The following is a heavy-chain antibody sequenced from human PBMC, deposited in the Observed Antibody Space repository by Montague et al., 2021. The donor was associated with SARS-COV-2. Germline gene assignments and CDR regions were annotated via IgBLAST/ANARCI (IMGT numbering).Heavy chain of an antibody. Sequence: SETLSLTCTVSGGSISSSGYYWGWIRKPPGKGLEWIGCIYYSGSTYYNPSLKSRVTISVDTSKNQFSLKLSSVTAADTAVYYCARFPTSYYYDSKAAPATPDAFDIWGQGTMVTVSS. D-gene: IGHD3-22*01. J-gene: IGHJ3*02. CDR2: IYYSGST. CDR1: GGSISSSGYY. CDR3: ARFPTSYYYDSKAAPATPDAFDI. V-gene: IGHV4-39*01.